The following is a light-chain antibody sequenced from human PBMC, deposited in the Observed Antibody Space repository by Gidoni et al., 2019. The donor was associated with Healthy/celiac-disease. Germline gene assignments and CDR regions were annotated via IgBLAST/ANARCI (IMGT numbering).Light chain of an antibody. CDR1: QCVSSSY. Sequence: DIVFTHSPGTLSLSPGERATLPCRASQCVSSSYLSWYQQKPGQAPRLLMYGTSSKATGIPDRFSCSGSGTDFTITISRVEHEDFAVYYWQQDGSSTVTFGQGTKVEIK. V-gene: IGKV3-20*01. J-gene: IGKJ1*01. CDR2: GTS. CDR3: QQDGSSTVT.